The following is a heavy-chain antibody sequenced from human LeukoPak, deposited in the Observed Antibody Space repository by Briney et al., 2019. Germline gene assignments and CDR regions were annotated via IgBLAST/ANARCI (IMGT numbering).Heavy chain of an antibody. CDR1: GGSISSSGYY. D-gene: IGHD1-26*01. CDR3: ARHEYSGSYYGLSWFDP. V-gene: IGHV4-39*01. Sequence: SETLSLXCTVSGGSISSSGYYWGWNRQPPGKGREWIASIYYSGITYYHPSLKSRVTISVDTSKNQLSLKLSSLTAADTAVYYCARHEYSGSYYGLSWFDPWGQGTLVTVSS. CDR2: IYYSGIT. J-gene: IGHJ5*02.